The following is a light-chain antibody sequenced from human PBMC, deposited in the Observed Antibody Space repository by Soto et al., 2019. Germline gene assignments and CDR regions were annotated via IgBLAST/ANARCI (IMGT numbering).Light chain of an antibody. CDR3: SSYAGNINHYV. V-gene: IGLV2-8*01. CDR1: SSDVGGYNY. J-gene: IGLJ1*01. CDR2: EVS. Sequence: QSALTQPPSASGSPGQSVTISCTGTSSDVGGYNYVSWYQQRPGQAPKVVIYEVSKRPAGVPDRFSGSKSGNTASLTVSGLQAEDEAGYYCSSYAGNINHYVFGTGTKVTVL.